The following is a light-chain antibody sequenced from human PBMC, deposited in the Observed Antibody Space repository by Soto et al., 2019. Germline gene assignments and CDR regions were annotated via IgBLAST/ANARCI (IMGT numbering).Light chain of an antibody. CDR3: AAWDDSLNGVV. V-gene: IGLV1-44*01. Sequence: QAVVTQPPSASGTPGQRVTISCSGSSSNIGSNTVNWYQQLPGTAPKLLIYSNNQRPPRVPDRFSASMSGTSVSLPISGLESQDEADYYCAAWDDSLNGVVFGGGTKLTVL. CDR2: SNN. CDR1: SSNIGSNT. J-gene: IGLJ2*01.